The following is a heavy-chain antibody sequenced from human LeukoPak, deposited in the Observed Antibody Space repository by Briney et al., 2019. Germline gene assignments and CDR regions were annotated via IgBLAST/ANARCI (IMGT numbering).Heavy chain of an antibody. D-gene: IGHD6-13*01. V-gene: IGHV1-18*01. CDR3: ARSRIAAAPEDY. CDR1: RRTFTSYA. J-gene: IGHJ4*02. Sequence: APVKVSCKASRRTFTSYAISWVPQAPGHGLEWRGWIRAYNGNRNDAQKLQGRVTMTTDTSTSTAYMELRSVRSDDTAVYYCARSRIAAAPEDYWGQGTLVTVSS. CDR2: IRAYNGNR.